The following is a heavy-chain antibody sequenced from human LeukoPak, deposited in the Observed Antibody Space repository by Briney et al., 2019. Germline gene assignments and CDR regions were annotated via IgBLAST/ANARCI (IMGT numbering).Heavy chain of an antibody. CDR3: ARTYYYDSSGYYVQTFDI. Sequence: SQTLSLTCAISGDSVSSNSAAWNWIRQSPSRGLEWLGRTYYRSKWYNDYAVSVKSRITINPDTSKNQFSLQLNSVTPEDTAVYYCARTYYYDSSGYYVQTFDIWGQGTMVTVSS. CDR2: TYYRSKWYN. J-gene: IGHJ3*02. D-gene: IGHD3-22*01. V-gene: IGHV6-1*01. CDR1: GDSVSSNSAA.